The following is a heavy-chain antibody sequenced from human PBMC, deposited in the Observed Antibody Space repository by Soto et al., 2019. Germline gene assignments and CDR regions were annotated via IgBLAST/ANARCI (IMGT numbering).Heavy chain of an antibody. J-gene: IGHJ6*02. V-gene: IGHV4-30-4*01. CDR2: IYYSGST. CDR3: ARLYYDFWSGYYMAHWDYYYGMDV. D-gene: IGHD3-3*01. CDR1: GGSISSGDYY. Sequence: SETLSLTCTVSGGSISSGDYYWSWIRQPPGKGLEWIGYIYYSGSTYYNPSLKSRVTISVDTSKNQFSLKLSSVTAADTAVYYCARLYYDFWSGYYMAHWDYYYGMDVWGQGTTVT.